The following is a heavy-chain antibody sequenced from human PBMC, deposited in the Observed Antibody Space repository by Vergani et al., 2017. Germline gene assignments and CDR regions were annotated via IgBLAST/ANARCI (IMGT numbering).Heavy chain of an antibody. Sequence: QVQLQESGPGLVKPSETLSLTCTVSGGSLSSYYWRWIRQPPGTGLEWIGYVYYSGSPNYNPSLKRLVTISGHTSKNQFALKLSSVTAADTAVYYWARDKIRTRFVLGQLVSQGFDPWGQGTLVTVSS. CDR1: GGSLSSYY. J-gene: IGHJ5*02. V-gene: IGHV4-59*01. CDR3: ARDKIRTRFVLGQLVSQGFDP. D-gene: IGHD6-13*01. CDR2: VYYSGSP.